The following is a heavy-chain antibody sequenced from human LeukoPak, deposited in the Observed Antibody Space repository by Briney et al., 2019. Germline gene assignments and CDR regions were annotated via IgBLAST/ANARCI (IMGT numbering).Heavy chain of an antibody. CDR3: ARGGYYGSGNDFRFDP. V-gene: IGHV4-59*01. J-gene: IGHJ5*02. CDR2: IHYTGST. Sequence: SETLSLTCTVSGGSINSYYWSWIRQPPGKGLECIGYIHYTGSTNYNPSLKSRVTISVNTSKNQFSLKLSSVTAADTAIYYCARGGYYGSGNDFRFDPWGQGTLVTVSS. CDR1: GGSINSYY. D-gene: IGHD3-10*01.